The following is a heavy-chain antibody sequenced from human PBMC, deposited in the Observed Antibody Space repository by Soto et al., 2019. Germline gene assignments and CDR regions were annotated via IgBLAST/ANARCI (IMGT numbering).Heavy chain of an antibody. D-gene: IGHD1-1*01. CDR2: IYYSGST. Sequence: PSETLSLTCTVSGVSISSSSWTWTRQPPGKGLEWIGYIYYSGSTNYSPSLKSRVTISADTSENHFSLKLSSVTAAEAAVYYCARMNQLAPKKNAFDVWGQGTMVTVSS. J-gene: IGHJ3*01. CDR3: ARMNQLAPKKNAFDV. V-gene: IGHV4-59*01. CDR1: GVSISSSS.